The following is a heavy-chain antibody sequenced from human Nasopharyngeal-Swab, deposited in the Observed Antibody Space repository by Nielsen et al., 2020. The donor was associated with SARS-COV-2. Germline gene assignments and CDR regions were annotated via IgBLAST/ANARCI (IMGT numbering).Heavy chain of an antibody. V-gene: IGHV4-31*03. CDR1: GGSISSGGYY. CDR2: IYYSGST. D-gene: IGHD3-3*01. Sequence: SETLSLTCTVSGGSISSGGYYWSWIRQHPGKGLEWIGYIYYSGSTYYNPSLKSRVTISVDTSKNQFSLKLSSVTAADTAVYYCARANRSGIFGVVLNFDYWDQGTLVTVSS. CDR3: ARANRSGIFGVVLNFDY. J-gene: IGHJ4*02.